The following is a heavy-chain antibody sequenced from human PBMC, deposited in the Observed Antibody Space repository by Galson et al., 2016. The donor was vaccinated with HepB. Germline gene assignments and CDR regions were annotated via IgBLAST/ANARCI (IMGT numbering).Heavy chain of an antibody. CDR1: GFTVTNAW. CDR3: TTVGIAQPNTDH. D-gene: IGHD6-13*01. CDR2: IRSKTDGGTT. Sequence: SLRLSCAASGFTVTNAWMSWVRQAPGKGLEWVGRIRSKTDGGTTDYGAPVKGRITISRDDSKNTLYLQINNLKTEDTAVYYCTTVGIAQPNTDHWGQGTVVTVSS. V-gene: IGHV3-15*01. J-gene: IGHJ4*02.